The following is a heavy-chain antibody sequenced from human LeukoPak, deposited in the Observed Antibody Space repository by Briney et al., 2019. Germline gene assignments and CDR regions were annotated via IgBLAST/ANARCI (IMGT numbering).Heavy chain of an antibody. D-gene: IGHD3-22*01. CDR3: ARASRLYYDSSGYYSYFDY. Sequence: GASVKVSCKASGYTFTSYGISWVRQAPGHGLEWMGWISAYNGNTNYAQKLQGRVTMTTDTSTSTAYMELRSLRSDDTAVYYCARASRLYYDSSGYYSYFDYWGQGTLVTVSS. CDR2: ISAYNGNT. CDR1: GYTFTSYG. J-gene: IGHJ4*02. V-gene: IGHV1-18*01.